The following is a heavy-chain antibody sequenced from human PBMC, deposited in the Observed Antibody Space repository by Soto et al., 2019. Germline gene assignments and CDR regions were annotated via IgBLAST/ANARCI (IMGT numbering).Heavy chain of an antibody. J-gene: IGHJ6*02. CDR2: ISHSGSA. Sequence: SETLSLTCAVYGGSVSVYYWSWIRQPPGKGLEWIGEISHSGSAKYNPSLKSRVIMSVDTSKNQFSLKLTSVTAADTAVYYCARDRKKTYFYNHGMDVWGQGTTVTVSS. CDR3: ARDRKKTYFYNHGMDV. V-gene: IGHV4-34*01. CDR1: GGSVSVYY. D-gene: IGHD1-1*01.